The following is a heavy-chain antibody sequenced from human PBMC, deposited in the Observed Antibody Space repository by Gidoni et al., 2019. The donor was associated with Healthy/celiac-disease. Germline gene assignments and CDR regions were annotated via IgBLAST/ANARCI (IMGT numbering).Heavy chain of an antibody. Sequence: QVQLQQWGAGLLKPSETLSLTCAVYGGSFSGYYWSWIRQPPGKGLEWIGEINHSGSTNYNPSLKSRVTISVDTSKNQFSLKLSSVTAADTAVYYCAGYGSGSSTYYFDYWGQGTLVTVSS. J-gene: IGHJ4*02. CDR3: AGYGSGSSTYYFDY. CDR2: INHSGST. CDR1: GGSFSGYY. V-gene: IGHV4-34*01. D-gene: IGHD3-10*01.